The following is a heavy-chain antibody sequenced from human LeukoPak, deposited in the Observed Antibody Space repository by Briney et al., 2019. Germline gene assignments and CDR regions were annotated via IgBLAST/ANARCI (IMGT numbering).Heavy chain of an antibody. J-gene: IGHJ4*02. CDR2: ISYDGSNK. D-gene: IGHD6-19*01. CDR1: GFTFSSYA. CDR3: ARGRGWNYGDY. V-gene: IGHV3-30-3*01. Sequence: GGSLRLSCAASGFTFSSYAMHWVRQAPGKGLEWVAVISYDGSNKYYADSVKGRFTISRDNSKNTLYLQMNSLRAEDTAVYYCARGRGWNYGDYWGQGTLVTVSS.